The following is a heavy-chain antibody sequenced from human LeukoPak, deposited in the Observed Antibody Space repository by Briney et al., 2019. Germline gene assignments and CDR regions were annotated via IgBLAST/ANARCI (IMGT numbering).Heavy chain of an antibody. V-gene: IGHV3-9*01. CDR2: ISWNSGSI. J-gene: IGHJ5*01. D-gene: IGHD3-22*01. Sequence: GGSLRLSCAASGFTFDEYAMHWVRHAPGQGLEWVSGISWNSGSIGYADSVKGRFTISRDNAKNSLYLQMSSRRAEDTALYYCAKEGEDSSGYPDSWGQGTLVTVSS. CDR3: AKEGEDSSGYPDS. CDR1: GFTFDEYA.